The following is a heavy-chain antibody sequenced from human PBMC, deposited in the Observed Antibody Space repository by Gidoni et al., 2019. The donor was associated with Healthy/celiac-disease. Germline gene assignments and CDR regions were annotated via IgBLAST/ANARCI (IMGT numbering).Heavy chain of an antibody. Sequence: VQPGRSLRLSCAASGFTFSSYGMHWVRQAPGKGLEWVAVISYDGSNKYYADSVKGRFTISRDNSKNTLYLQMNSLRAEDTAVYYCAKGPQQLLSPLGYWGQGTLVTVSS. CDR2: ISYDGSNK. D-gene: IGHD6-13*01. J-gene: IGHJ4*02. V-gene: IGHV3-30*18. CDR1: GFTFSSYG. CDR3: AKGPQQLLSPLGY.